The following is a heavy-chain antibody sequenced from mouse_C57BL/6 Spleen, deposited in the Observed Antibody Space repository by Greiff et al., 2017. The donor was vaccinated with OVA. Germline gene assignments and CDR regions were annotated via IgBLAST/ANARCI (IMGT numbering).Heavy chain of an antibody. V-gene: IGHV1-59*01. CDR2: IDPSDSYT. CDR3: ARVGLSDRGDY. Sequence: QVQLQQPGAELVRPGTSVKLSCKASGYTFTSYWMHWVKQRPGQGLEWIGVIDPSDSYTNYNQKFKGKATLTVDTSSSTAYLQLSSLTSADSVVYYCARVGLSDRGDYWGQGTTLTVSS. J-gene: IGHJ2*01. CDR1: GYTFTSYW. D-gene: IGHD2-2*01.